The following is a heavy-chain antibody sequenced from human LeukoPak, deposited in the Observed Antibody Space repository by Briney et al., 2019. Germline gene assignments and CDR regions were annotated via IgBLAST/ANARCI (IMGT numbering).Heavy chain of an antibody. Sequence: GGSLRLSCAASGFTFSSYWMSWVRQAPGKGLEWVANIKQDGSEKYYVDSVKGRFTISRDNAKNSLYLQMNSLRAEDTAVYYCAREPYYYGSSGYYYTFPYFDYWGQGTLVTVSS. D-gene: IGHD3-22*01. V-gene: IGHV3-7*01. CDR1: GFTFSSYW. CDR2: IKQDGSEK. J-gene: IGHJ4*02. CDR3: AREPYYYGSSGYYYTFPYFDY.